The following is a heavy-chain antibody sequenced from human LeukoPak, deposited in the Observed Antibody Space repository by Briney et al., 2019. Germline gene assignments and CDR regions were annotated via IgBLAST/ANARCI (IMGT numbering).Heavy chain of an antibody. J-gene: IGHJ4*02. CDR1: GFTFNTYA. D-gene: IGHD6-19*01. V-gene: IGHV3-23*01. Sequence: SGGSLRLSCEASGFTFNTYAIYWVRQAPGKGLEWVSGICGSGGCTYYADSLKGRFTISRDNSKNTVYLQMNSLTADDTAVYYCAKTTVGYSSGRYPGWPADCWGQGTLVTVSS. CDR3: AKTTVGYSSGRYPGWPADC. CDR2: ICGSGGCT.